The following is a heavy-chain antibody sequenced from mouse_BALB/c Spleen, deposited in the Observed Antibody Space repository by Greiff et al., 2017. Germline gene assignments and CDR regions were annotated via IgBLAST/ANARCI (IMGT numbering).Heavy chain of an antibody. J-gene: IGHJ4*01. Sequence: VQLVESGPGLVQPSQSLSITCTVSGFSLTSYGVHWVRQSPGKGLEWLGVIWSGGSTDYNAAFISRLSISKDNSKSQVFFKMNSLQANDTAIYYCARKDDGYYYAMDYWGQGTSVTVSS. D-gene: IGHD2-3*01. V-gene: IGHV2-2*02. CDR1: GFSLTSYG. CDR3: ARKDDGYYYAMDY. CDR2: IWSGGST.